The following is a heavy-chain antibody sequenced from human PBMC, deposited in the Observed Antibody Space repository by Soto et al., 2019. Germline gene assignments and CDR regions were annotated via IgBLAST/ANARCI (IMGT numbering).Heavy chain of an antibody. CDR1: GGSFTDYS. CDR2: INHSGST. V-gene: IGHV4-34*01. D-gene: IGHD3-16*02. J-gene: IGHJ3*01. Sequence: QVQLQQWGAGLLKPSETLSLTCAVYGGSFTDYSWTWIRQPPGKGLEWIGEINHSGSTNYNPSLKNRVTISLDTSKNQFSLKVNSVTAADTAVYFCARVRARLLSHAFDFWGQGTLVTVSS. CDR3: ARVRARLLSHAFDF.